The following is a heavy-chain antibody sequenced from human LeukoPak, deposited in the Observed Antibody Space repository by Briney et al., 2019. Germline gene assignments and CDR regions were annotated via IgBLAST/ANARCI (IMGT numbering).Heavy chain of an antibody. V-gene: IGHV3-21*01. CDR3: ARDTAMARGIDY. D-gene: IGHD5-18*01. CDR2: ISSSSSYI. J-gene: IGHJ4*02. CDR1: GFTFSSYS. Sequence: GGSLRLSCAASGFTFSSYSMNWVRQAPGKGLEWVSSISSSSSYIYYADSVKGRFTISRDNAKNSLYLQMNSLRAEDTAVYYCARDTAMARGIDYWGQGTLVTVSS.